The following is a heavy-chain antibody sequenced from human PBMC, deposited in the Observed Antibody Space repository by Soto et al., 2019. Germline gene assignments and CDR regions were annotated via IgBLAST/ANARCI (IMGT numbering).Heavy chain of an antibody. D-gene: IGHD3-10*01. CDR3: ARDVGSGSYFIGSNWFDP. CDR2: INPNSGGT. Sequence: SVKVSCKASGYTFTGYYMHWVRQAPGRGLEWMGWINPNSGGTNYAQKFQGWVTMTRDTSISTAYMELSRLRSDDTAVYYFARDVGSGSYFIGSNWFDPWGQGTLVTVSS. V-gene: IGHV1-2*04. CDR1: GYTFTGYY. J-gene: IGHJ5*02.